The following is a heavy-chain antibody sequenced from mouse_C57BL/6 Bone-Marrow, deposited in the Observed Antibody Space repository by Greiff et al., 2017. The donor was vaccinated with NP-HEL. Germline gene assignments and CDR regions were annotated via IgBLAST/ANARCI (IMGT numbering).Heavy chain of an antibody. CDR3: ARAYGSGYWYFDV. CDR1: GFTFTDYY. J-gene: IGHJ1*03. CDR2: VYPYNGGT. Sequence: VQLQQSGPVLVKPGPSVKISCKASGFTFTDYYMHWVKQSHGKSLEWIGLVYPYNGGTSYNQKFKGKATLTVDTSSSTAYMELNSLTSEDAAVYYCARAYGSGYWYFDVGGTGTTVTVSS. V-gene: IGHV1-36*01. D-gene: IGHD1-1*01.